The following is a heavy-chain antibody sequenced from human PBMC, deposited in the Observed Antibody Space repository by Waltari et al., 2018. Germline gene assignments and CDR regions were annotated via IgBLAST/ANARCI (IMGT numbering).Heavy chain of an antibody. V-gene: IGHV3-23*01. CDR1: GLRLYTPS. CDR2: IDRWGAGI. Sequence: EVELSQAGGGLARTGESLRLSGVDSGLRLYTPSLHRVRQGPGKGLAWIANIDRWGAGIQYADSVRGRVSISRDNSRNTLYLQMDSLRVDDTAVYYCATSLGYSTGWYDFSVDYWGQGAPVTVSP. CDR3: ATSLGYSTGWYDFSVDY. D-gene: IGHD2-8*02. J-gene: IGHJ4*02.